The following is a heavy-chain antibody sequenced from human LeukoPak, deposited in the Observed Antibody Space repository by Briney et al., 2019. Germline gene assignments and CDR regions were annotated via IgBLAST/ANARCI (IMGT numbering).Heavy chain of an antibody. CDR1: GYTFTSYY. J-gene: IGHJ5*02. Sequence: GASVKVSCKASGYTFTSYYMHWVRQAPGQGLEWMGIINPSGGSTSYAQKFQGRVTMTEDTSTDTAYMELSSLRSEDTAVYYCATARYSSSWSYNWFDPWGQGTLVTVSS. V-gene: IGHV1-46*01. CDR2: INPSGGST. D-gene: IGHD6-13*01. CDR3: ATARYSSSWSYNWFDP.